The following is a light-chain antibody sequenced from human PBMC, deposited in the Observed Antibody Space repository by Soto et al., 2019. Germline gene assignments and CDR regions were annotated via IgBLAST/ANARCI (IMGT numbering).Light chain of an antibody. CDR3: QTWATGIRV. CDR2: LNNDGSH. CDR1: SGHSSFA. J-gene: IGLJ3*02. V-gene: IGLV4-69*01. Sequence: QPVLTQSPSASASLGASVKLTCTLSSGHSSFAIAWHQQQPEQGPRYLMKLNNDGSHTKGDGIPDRFSGSSSGAERYLIISSLQSEDEADYYCQTWATGIRVFGGGTKLTVL.